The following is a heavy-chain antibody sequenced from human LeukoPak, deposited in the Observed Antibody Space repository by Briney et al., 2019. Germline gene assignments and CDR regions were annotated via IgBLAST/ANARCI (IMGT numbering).Heavy chain of an antibody. V-gene: IGHV3-23*01. CDR2: ISGSGGST. Sequence: PGGSLRLSCAASGFTFSSYAMSWVRQAPGKGLEWVSAISGSGGSTYYADSVKGRFTISRDNAKNSLYLQMNSLRAEDTAVYYCARVSGGSYYNGGFPFDYWGQGTLVTVSS. CDR3: ARVSGGSYYNGGFPFDY. D-gene: IGHD1-26*01. J-gene: IGHJ4*02. CDR1: GFTFSSYA.